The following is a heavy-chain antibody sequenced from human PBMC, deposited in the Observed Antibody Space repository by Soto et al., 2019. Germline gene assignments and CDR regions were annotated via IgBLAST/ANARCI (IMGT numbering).Heavy chain of an antibody. V-gene: IGHV1-69*02. CDR3: ASSQGGVLDY. Sequence: QVQLVQSGAEVKKSGSSVKVSCMASGGTFSSYTISWVRQAPGQGLEWMGRIIPILGIAIYAQKFQGRVTITADKSTCTAYMEMSSLRSEDTAVYYCASSQGGVLDYWGKGTLVTVSS. CDR2: IIPILGIA. J-gene: IGHJ4*02. D-gene: IGHD3-10*01. CDR1: GGTFSSYT.